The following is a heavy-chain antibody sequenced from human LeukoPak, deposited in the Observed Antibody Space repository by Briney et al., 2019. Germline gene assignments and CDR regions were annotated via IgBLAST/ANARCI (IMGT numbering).Heavy chain of an antibody. J-gene: IGHJ5*02. V-gene: IGHV4-39*01. CDR2: IYYSGST. D-gene: IGHD2-15*01. CDR3: ARGRAYCSGGTCTSPWFDP. CDR1: GGSISSSSYY. Sequence: SETLSLTCTVSGGSISSSSYYWGWIRQPPGKGLEWIGSIYYSGSTYYNPSLKSRVTISVDTSKNQFSLKLSSVTAADSAVYFCARGRAYCSGGTCTSPWFDPWGQGTLVTVSS.